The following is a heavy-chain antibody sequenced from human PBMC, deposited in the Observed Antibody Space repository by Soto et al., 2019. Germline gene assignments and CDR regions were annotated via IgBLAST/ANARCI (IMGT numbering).Heavy chain of an antibody. Sequence: QVQLQESGPGLVKPSETLSLTCTVSGGSISSYYWSWIRQPPGKGLEWIGYIYYSGSTNYNPSLKSRVTITVDTSKNQFSLKLSSVTAADTAVYYCARAGVGATADYWGQGTLDTVSS. V-gene: IGHV4-59*01. CDR3: ARAGVGATADY. CDR1: GGSISSYY. CDR2: IYYSGST. D-gene: IGHD1-26*01. J-gene: IGHJ4*02.